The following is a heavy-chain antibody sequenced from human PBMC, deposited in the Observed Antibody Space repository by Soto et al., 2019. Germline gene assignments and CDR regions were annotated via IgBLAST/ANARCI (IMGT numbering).Heavy chain of an antibody. Sequence: QVQLVESGGGVVQPGRSLRLSCAASGFSFSSYGMHWVCQAPGKGLEWVAVILDDGSDKDYTDAVKGRFTISRDNSKNTLYLEMNSLRAEDTAVYYCARDDDYGDNGLDYWGQGTLVTVSS. CDR1: GFSFSSYG. D-gene: IGHD4-17*01. J-gene: IGHJ4*02. CDR3: ARDDDYGDNGLDY. CDR2: ILDDGSDK. V-gene: IGHV3-33*01.